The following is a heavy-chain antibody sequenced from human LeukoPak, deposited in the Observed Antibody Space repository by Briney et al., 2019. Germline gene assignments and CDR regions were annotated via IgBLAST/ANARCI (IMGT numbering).Heavy chain of an antibody. J-gene: IGHJ3*02. CDR2: ISWNSGSI. V-gene: IGHV3-9*01. D-gene: IGHD5-18*01. CDR1: GFKFDDYA. Sequence: GGSLSLSCAASGFKFDDYAMHWVRQAPGKGLEWVSGISWNSGSIGYADSVKGRFTISRDNAQNSLYLQMNSLRAEDTALYYCARICYVDTAMGGGVDAFDIWGQGTMVTVSS. CDR3: ARICYVDTAMGGGVDAFDI.